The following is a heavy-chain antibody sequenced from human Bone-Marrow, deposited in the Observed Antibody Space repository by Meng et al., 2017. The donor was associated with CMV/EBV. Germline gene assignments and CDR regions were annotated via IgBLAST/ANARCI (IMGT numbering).Heavy chain of an antibody. D-gene: IGHD2-21*01. V-gene: IGHV1-2*02. Sequence: ASVKVSCKASGYTFTGYYIHWVRQAPGQGLEWMGWINPNSGGTHYAQKFQGRVTMTRDTSISTVYMELSRLRSDDTAVYYCAREPAFCGGDCYWFAPWGPGNLV. CDR1: GYTFTGYY. CDR2: INPNSGGT. J-gene: IGHJ5*02. CDR3: AREPAFCGGDCYWFAP.